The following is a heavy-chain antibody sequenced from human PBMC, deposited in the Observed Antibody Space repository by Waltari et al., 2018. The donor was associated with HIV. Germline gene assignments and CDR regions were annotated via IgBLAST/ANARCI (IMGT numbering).Heavy chain of an antibody. CDR1: GDSITDSY. Sequence: QVQLQQWGAGLLKASETLSLTCAVYGDSITDSYWNWLRQSPEKGLEWLADIQYIGHTAYSASGKSRASISINTAKNQFLLTLRTVTPADSGLYFCARESRKRLRQGGINWFDPWGQGTAVTV. CDR3: ARESRKRLRQGGINWFDP. CDR2: IQYIGHT. V-gene: IGHV4-34*01. D-gene: IGHD2-21*01. J-gene: IGHJ5*02.